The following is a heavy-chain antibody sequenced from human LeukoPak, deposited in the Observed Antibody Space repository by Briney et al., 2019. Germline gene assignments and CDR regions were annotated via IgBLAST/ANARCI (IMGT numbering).Heavy chain of an antibody. D-gene: IGHD6-13*01. Sequence: ASVKVSCTASGYTFTGYYMHWVRQAPGQGLEWMGWIDPNSGGTNYAQKFQGRVTMTRDTSISTAYMELSRLRSDDTAVYYCARDWEEGSSWYWYYFDYWGQGTLVTVSS. CDR1: GYTFTGYY. V-gene: IGHV1-2*02. CDR2: IDPNSGGT. J-gene: IGHJ4*02. CDR3: ARDWEEGSSWYWYYFDY.